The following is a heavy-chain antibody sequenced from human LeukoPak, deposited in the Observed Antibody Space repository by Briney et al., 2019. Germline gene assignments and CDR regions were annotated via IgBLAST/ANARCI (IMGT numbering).Heavy chain of an antibody. Sequence: PSETLSLICTVSGGSVSSGSYYWSWIRQPPGKGLEWIGYIYYSGSTNYNPSLKSRVTIPVDTSKNHFSLKLSSVTAADTAVYYCARQTYYDILTGSPFDYWGQGTLVTVSS. V-gene: IGHV4-61*03. D-gene: IGHD3-9*01. CDR2: IYYSGST. CDR3: ARQTYYDILTGSPFDY. J-gene: IGHJ4*02. CDR1: GGSVSSGSYY.